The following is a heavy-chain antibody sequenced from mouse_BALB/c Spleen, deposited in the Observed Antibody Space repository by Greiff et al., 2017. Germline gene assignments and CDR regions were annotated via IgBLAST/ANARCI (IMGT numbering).Heavy chain of an antibody. CDR2: IHYSGST. Sequence: DVKLQESGPDLVKPSQSLSLTCTVTGYSITSGYSWHWIRQFPGNKLEWMGYIHYSGSTNYNPSLKSRISITRDTSKNQFFLQLNSVTTEDTATYYCAIYYDYDWYFDVWGAGTTVTVSS. CDR3: AIYYDYDWYFDV. J-gene: IGHJ1*01. D-gene: IGHD2-4*01. V-gene: IGHV3-1*02. CDR1: GYSITSGYS.